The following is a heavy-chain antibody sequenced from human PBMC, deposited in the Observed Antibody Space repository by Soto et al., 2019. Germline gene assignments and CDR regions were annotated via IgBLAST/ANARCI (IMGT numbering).Heavy chain of an antibody. CDR3: ARRWGSAADY. CDR1: GGSISSYY. Sequence: QVQLQESGPGLVKPSETLSLTCTVSGGSISSYYWSWIRQPPGKGLEWIGYIYYSGSTNYNPSLTRXAXIXXDPSNNPFSLKRSSVTAADTAVYYCARRWGSAADYWGQGTLVTVSS. V-gene: IGHV4-59*08. D-gene: IGHD2-15*01. CDR2: IYYSGST. J-gene: IGHJ4*02.